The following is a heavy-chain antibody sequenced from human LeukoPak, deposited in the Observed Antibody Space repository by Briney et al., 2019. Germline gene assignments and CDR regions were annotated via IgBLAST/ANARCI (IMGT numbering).Heavy chain of an antibody. CDR2: IKQDGSEK. V-gene: IGHV3-7*04. CDR1: GFTFSSYW. CDR3: ARGSIVGATNE. D-gene: IGHD1-26*01. Sequence: GGSLRLSCAASGFTFSSYWMSWVRQAPGQGLEWVANIKQDGSEKYYVDSVKGRFTISRNNAKDSLYLQMNSLRAEDTAVYYCARGSIVGATNEWGQGTLVTVSS. J-gene: IGHJ4*02.